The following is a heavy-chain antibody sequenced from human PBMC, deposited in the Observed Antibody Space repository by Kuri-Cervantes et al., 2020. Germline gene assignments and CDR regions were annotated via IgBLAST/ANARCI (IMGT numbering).Heavy chain of an antibody. V-gene: IGHV6-1*01. J-gene: IGHJ6*02. CDR3: ARAGPLYYYYGMDV. CDR1: GDSVSSGTTA. Sequence: SETLSLTCAISGDSVSSGTTAWNWIRQSPSRGLEWLGRIYYRSKWYNDYAVSVRSRISINPDTSKNQFSLQLSSVTPEDTAVYYCARAGPLYYYYGMDVWGQGTTVTVSS. CDR2: IYYRSKWYN.